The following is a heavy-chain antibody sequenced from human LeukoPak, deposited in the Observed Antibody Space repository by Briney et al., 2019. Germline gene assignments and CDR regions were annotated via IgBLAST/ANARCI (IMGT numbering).Heavy chain of an antibody. CDR2: INAGNGNT. D-gene: IGHD1-26*01. CDR1: GYTFTSYA. CDR3: AREQLGATHPDY. Sequence: ASVKDSCEASGYTFTSYAMHWVRQAPGQRLEWMGWINAGNGNTKYSQKFQGRVTITRDTSASTAYTELSSLRSEDTAVYYCAREQLGATHPDYWGQGTLVTVSS. J-gene: IGHJ4*02. V-gene: IGHV1-3*01.